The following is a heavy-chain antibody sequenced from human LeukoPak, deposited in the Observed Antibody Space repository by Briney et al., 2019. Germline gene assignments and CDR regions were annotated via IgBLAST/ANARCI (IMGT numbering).Heavy chain of an antibody. CDR1: GFTFSSYA. D-gene: IGHD3-10*01. J-gene: IGHJ4*02. V-gene: IGHV3-23*01. CDR3: AKSDCASDGCKLLNY. Sequence: GGSLRLSCAASGFTFSSYAMSWVRQAPGKGLEWVSAISGSGGSTYYADSVMGRFTISRDNAKNTLPLQMNSLRAEDTAVYYCAKSDCASDGCKLLNYWGQGTLVTASS. CDR2: ISGSGGST.